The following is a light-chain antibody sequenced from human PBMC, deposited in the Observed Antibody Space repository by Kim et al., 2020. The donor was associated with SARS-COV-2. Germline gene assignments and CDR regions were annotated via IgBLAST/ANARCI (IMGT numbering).Light chain of an antibody. V-gene: IGKV1-5*02. CDR2: KAS. J-gene: IGKJ2*01. CDR3: QHYDSYPYT. CDR1: QSIGL. Sequence: AVEGDRVPNIGRARQSIGLLAWYQQKQGKAPKLLIYKASTLESGVPSRFSGSGSGTDFSLTISSLQPDDLATYHCQHYDSYPYTLGQWTKLEI.